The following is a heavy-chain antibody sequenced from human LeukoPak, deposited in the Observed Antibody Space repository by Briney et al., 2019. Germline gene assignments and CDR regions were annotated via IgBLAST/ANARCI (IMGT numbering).Heavy chain of an antibody. V-gene: IGHV4-39*07. CDR2: INHSGST. J-gene: IGHJ4*02. CDR1: GGSISSSSYY. D-gene: IGHD6-6*01. CDR3: AGNGAARLGY. Sequence: SETLSLTCTVSGGSISSSSYYWGWIRQPPGKGLEWIGEINHSGSTNYNPSLKSRVTISVDTSKNQFSLKLNSVTAADTAVYYCAGNGAARLGYWGQGTLVTVSS.